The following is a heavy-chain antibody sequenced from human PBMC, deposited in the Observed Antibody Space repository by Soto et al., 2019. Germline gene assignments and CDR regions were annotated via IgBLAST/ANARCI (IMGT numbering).Heavy chain of an antibody. CDR3: AKDRDGAASGPTNFYGMDV. J-gene: IGHJ6*02. V-gene: IGHV3-23*01. Sequence: EVQLLESGGGLVQPGGSLRLSCAASGFTFSSYAMSWVRQSPGKGLEWVSVISGSGDSTYYADSVRGRFTISRDNSKNTLYMQMNSLRAEDTAVYYCAKDRDGAASGPTNFYGMDVCGQGTTVPVSS. CDR2: ISGSGDST. CDR1: GFTFSSYA. D-gene: IGHD6-13*01.